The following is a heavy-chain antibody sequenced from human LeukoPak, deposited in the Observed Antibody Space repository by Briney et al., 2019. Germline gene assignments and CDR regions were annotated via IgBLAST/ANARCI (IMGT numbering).Heavy chain of an antibody. V-gene: IGHV3-21*01. CDR2: ISSSTSYI. Sequence: GGSLRLSCAASGFAFSSYTMNWVRQAPGKGLEWVSSISSSTSYIYYADSVKGRFTISRDNAKNSLYLQMNSLRAEDTAVYYCARDGSYDSRTTFDYWGQGTLVTVSS. D-gene: IGHD3-22*01. J-gene: IGHJ4*02. CDR3: ARDGSYDSRTTFDY. CDR1: GFAFSSYT.